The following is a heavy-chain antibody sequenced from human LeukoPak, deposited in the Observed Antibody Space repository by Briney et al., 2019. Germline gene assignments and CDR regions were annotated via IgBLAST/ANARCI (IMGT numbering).Heavy chain of an antibody. D-gene: IGHD3-9*01. V-gene: IGHV3-7*01. CDR1: GFTFSHYW. Sequence: GESRRLSCAASGFTFSHYWMTWVRQAPGKGLEWVAIIRPDANDGSYLDSVKGRFTISRDNAKNSLYLQVHSLRAEDTAVYFCARADWASIDYWGQGALVTVSS. J-gene: IGHJ4*02. CDR2: IRPDANDG. CDR3: ARADWASIDY.